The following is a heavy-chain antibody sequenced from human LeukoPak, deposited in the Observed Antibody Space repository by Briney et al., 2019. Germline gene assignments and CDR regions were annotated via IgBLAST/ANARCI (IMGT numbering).Heavy chain of an antibody. J-gene: IGHJ4*02. D-gene: IGHD2-15*01. CDR2: IYTSGST. CDR3: ARVSGKYSLDY. CDR1: GGSISSSSYY. Sequence: SETLSLTCTVSGGSISSSSYYWGWIRQPPGKGLEWIGRIYTSGSTNYNPSLKSRVTMSVDTSKNQFSLKLSSVTAADTAVYYCARVSGKYSLDYWGQGTLVTVSS. V-gene: IGHV4-61*05.